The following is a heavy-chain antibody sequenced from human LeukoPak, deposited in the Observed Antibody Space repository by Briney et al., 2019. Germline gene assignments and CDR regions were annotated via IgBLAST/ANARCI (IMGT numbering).Heavy chain of an antibody. CDR1: GYTFSNYG. V-gene: IGHV1-18*01. D-gene: IGHD5-12*01. CDR2: ISAYNGNT. J-gene: IGHJ6*03. Sequence: GASVKVSCKTSGYTFSNYGISWVRQAPGQGLEWMGWISAYNGNTNYAQKLQGRVTMTTDTSTSTAYMELRSLRSDDTAVYYCARRGYSGYDLGYYYYYMDVWGKGTTVTVSS. CDR3: ARRGYSGYDLGYYYYYMDV.